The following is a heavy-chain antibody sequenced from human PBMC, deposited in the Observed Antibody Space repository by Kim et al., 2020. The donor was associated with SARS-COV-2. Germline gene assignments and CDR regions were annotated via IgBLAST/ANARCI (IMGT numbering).Heavy chain of an antibody. D-gene: IGHD2-21*02. CDR1: GGSISSTTHY. J-gene: IGHJ4*02. CDR2: FFYTGTT. CDR3: ARDSFRVPRCAGDCYSPALVY. V-gene: IGHV4-39*07. Sequence: SETLSLTCTISGGSISSTTHYWGWIRQPPGKGLEWIGSFFYTGTTYYSPSLQSRLTRSIDTSKNQFSLNLTSVTAADTALYYCARDSFRVPRCAGDCYSPALVYWGQGIMVTVSS.